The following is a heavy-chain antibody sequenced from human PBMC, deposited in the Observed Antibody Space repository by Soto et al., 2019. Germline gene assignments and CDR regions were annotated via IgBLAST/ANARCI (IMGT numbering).Heavy chain of an antibody. J-gene: IGHJ5*02. Sequence: QVQLVQSGPEVKKPGASVKVSCKASGYNFNTYGFSWGRQAPGQGLEWVGWIGTHNGDTTYAQKFKGRVTMTIDTSTTTSYMELRSLTSDDTAMSFCASYWRGAEGCDPWGQGTLVTVSS. CDR2: IGTHNGDT. D-gene: IGHD3-3*01. V-gene: IGHV1-18*01. CDR3: ASYWRGAEGCDP. CDR1: GYNFNTYG.